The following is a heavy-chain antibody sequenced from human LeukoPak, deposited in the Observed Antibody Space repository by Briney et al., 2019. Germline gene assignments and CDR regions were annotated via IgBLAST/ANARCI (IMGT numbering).Heavy chain of an antibody. Sequence: SETLSLTCTVSGGSISSGGYYWSWIRQHPGKGLEWIGYIYYSGSTYYNPSLKSRVTISVDTSKNQFSLKLSSVTAADTAVYYCARGSSHCGGDCYPVFDYWGQGTLDTVSS. CDR1: GGSISSGGYY. J-gene: IGHJ4*02. V-gene: IGHV4-31*03. D-gene: IGHD2-21*02. CDR3: ARGSSHCGGDCYPVFDY. CDR2: IYYSGST.